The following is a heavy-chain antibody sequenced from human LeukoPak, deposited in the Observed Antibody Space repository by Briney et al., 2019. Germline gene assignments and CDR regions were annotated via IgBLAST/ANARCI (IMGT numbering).Heavy chain of an antibody. V-gene: IGHV3-53*01. CDR2: IYSGTI. CDR1: GFTVSSNS. J-gene: IGHJ4*02. D-gene: IGHD3-10*01. Sequence: GGSLRLSCTVSGFTVSSNSMSWVRQAPGKGLEWVSFIYSGTIHYSDSVKGRFTISRDNSKNTLYLQMNSLRAEDTAVYYCARVVRFGELGYWGQGTLVTVSS. CDR3: ARVVRFGELGY.